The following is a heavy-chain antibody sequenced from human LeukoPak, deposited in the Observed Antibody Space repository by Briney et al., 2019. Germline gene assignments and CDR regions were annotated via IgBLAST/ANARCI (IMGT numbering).Heavy chain of an antibody. V-gene: IGHV1-18*01. D-gene: IGHD3-10*01. Sequence: ASVKVSCKASGYTFTNYGISWVRQAPGQGPEWMGWISGYNGKTNYAQKFQGRVTMTTDTSTSTAYMELRSLRSDDTAVYYCATERYYGSGSYYKYFDYWGQGTLVTVSS. CDR2: ISGYNGKT. CDR1: GYTFTNYG. CDR3: ATERYYGSGSYYKYFDY. J-gene: IGHJ4*02.